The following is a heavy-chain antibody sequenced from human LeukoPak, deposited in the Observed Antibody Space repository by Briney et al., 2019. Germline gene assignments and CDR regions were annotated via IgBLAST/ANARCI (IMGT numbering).Heavy chain of an antibody. CDR2: ISWNSGSI. D-gene: IGHD4-11*01. V-gene: IGHV3-9*03. Sequence: PGGSLRLFCAASGFTFDDYAMYGVRQAPGKGLEWVSGISWNSGSIGYADSVKGRFTISRDNAKNSLYLQMNSLRAEDMALYYCAKGLYSNLLGFDYCGQGTLVTVSS. J-gene: IGHJ4*02. CDR1: GFTFDDYA. CDR3: AKGLYSNLLGFDY.